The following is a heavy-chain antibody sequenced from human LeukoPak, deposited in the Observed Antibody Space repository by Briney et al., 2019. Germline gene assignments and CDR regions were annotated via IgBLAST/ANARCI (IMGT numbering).Heavy chain of an antibody. CDR1: GFTFSSYG. Sequence: GGSLRLSCAASGFTFSSYGMHWVRQAPGKGLEWVAVIWYDGSNKYYADSVKGRFTISRDNSKNTLYLQMNSLRAEDTAVYYCARVAPEAYYYYGMDVWGQGTTVTVSS. CDR2: IWYDGSNK. V-gene: IGHV3-33*01. CDR3: ARVAPEAYYYYGMDV. J-gene: IGHJ6*02.